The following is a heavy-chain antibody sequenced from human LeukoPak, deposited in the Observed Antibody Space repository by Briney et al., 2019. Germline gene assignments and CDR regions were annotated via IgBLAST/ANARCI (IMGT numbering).Heavy chain of an antibody. Sequence: GGSLRLSCAASGFTFSSYPMHWVRQAPGKGLEGVATVSYDGSNKYYADSVKGRFTISRDNSKNTLYLQMNSLRGEDTAVYYCARDTWSPDTYYRMDVWGQGTTVTVSS. D-gene: IGHD3-3*01. CDR2: VSYDGSNK. CDR1: GFTFSSYP. CDR3: ARDTWSPDTYYRMDV. V-gene: IGHV3-30-3*01. J-gene: IGHJ6*02.